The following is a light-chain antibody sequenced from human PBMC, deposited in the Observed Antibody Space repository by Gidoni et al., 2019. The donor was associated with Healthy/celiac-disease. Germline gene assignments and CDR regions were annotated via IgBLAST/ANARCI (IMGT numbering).Light chain of an antibody. J-gene: IGKJ3*01. CDR2: WAS. V-gene: IGKV4-1*01. CDR3: QQYYSTPFT. Sequence: DIVMNQSPDPLAVSLGERATINGKSSQSGLYSSNNKNYLVWYQQKPGQPPKLLIYWASTRESGVPDRFSGSGSGTDFTLTISSLQAEDVAVYYCQQYYSTPFTFGPGTKVDIK. CDR1: QSGLYSSNNKNY.